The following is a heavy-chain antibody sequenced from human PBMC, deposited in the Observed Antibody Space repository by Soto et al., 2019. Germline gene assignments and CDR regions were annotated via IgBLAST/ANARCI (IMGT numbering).Heavy chain of an antibody. J-gene: IGHJ3*01. V-gene: IGHV3-33*01. CDR3: ARDWGACTPGECYSHGVDL. D-gene: IGHD2-21*01. CDR2: SWHDGRHL. CDR1: GFTLDTYG. Sequence: QEQLVESGGGMVQPGGSLRLSCAVSGFTLDTYGMHCVRQAAGQGLEWVAVSWHDGRHLDYADSVRGGFTVFRYDSKNSLFLEMNGLRGDDTAVYYCARDWGACTPGECYSHGVDLWGQGTLVTVSS.